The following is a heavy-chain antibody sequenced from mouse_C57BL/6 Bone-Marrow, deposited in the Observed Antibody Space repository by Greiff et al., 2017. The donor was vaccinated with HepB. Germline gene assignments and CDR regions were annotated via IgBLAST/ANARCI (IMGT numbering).Heavy chain of an antibody. CDR2: IYPRSGNT. Sequence: VQLQQSGAELARPGASVKLSCKASGYTFTSYGISWVKQRTGQGLEWIVEIYPRSGNTYYNEKFKGKATLTADKSSSTAYMELRSLTSADSAVYFCARYDYGYDEGFAYWGQGTLVTVSA. D-gene: IGHD2-2*01. CDR3: ARYDYGYDEGFAY. J-gene: IGHJ3*01. V-gene: IGHV1-81*01. CDR1: GYTFTSYG.